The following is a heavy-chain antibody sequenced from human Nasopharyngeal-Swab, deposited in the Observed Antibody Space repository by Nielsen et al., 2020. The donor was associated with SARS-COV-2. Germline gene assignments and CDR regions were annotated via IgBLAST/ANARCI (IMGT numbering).Heavy chain of an antibody. CDR1: GFTFSSYW. CDR2: INSDVSST. V-gene: IGHV3-74*01. J-gene: IGHJ4*02. D-gene: IGHD6-19*01. CDR3: ARAPYSSGWTSGY. Sequence: GGSLRLSCAASGFTFSSYWMHWVRQAPGKGLVWVSRINSDVSSTNYADSVKGRFTISRDNSKNTLYLQMNSLRAEDTAVYYCARAPYSSGWTSGYWGQGILVTVSS.